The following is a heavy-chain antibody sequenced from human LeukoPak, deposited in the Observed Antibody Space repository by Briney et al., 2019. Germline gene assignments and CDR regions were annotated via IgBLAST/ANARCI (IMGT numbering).Heavy chain of an antibody. V-gene: IGHV4-34*01. CDR1: GDSFINYY. J-gene: IGHJ4*02. CDR3: ARLELTTVTTSGDYFDY. D-gene: IGHD4-11*01. Sequence: SETLSLTCSVSGDSFINYYWSWIRQPPGKGLEWIGEINHSGSTNYNPSLKSRVTISVDTSKNQFSLKLSSVTAADTAVYYCARLELTTVTTSGDYFDYWGQGTLVTVSS. CDR2: INHSGST.